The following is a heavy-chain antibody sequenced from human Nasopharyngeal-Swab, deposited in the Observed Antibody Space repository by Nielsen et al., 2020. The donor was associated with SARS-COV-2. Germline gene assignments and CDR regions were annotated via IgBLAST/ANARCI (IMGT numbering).Heavy chain of an antibody. J-gene: IGHJ3*02. CDR3: ARTAIEGGYYRGDAFDI. D-gene: IGHD3-22*01. CDR2: IYPGDSDT. Sequence: GGSLRLSCMGSGYRFISYWIGWVRQMPGKGLERMGIIYPGDSDTRYSPSFQGPVPISADKSINPAYLQWSSLKASDTAMYYCARTAIEGGYYRGDAFDIWGQGTMVTVSS. V-gene: IGHV5-51*01. CDR1: GYRFISYW.